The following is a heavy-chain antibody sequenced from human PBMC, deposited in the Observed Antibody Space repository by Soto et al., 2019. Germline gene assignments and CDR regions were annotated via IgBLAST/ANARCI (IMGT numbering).Heavy chain of an antibody. J-gene: IGHJ6*02. CDR1: GGSISSGGDY. Sequence: HSWTLSLSCAVSGGSISSGGDYWTWIRQHPGKGLEWIGYNYYSGITYYNPSLKSRVTISLDTSKNQFSLKLSSVTAADTAVYYCARGSSIAGLYYGMDVWGQGTTVTVSS. CDR2: NYYSGIT. D-gene: IGHD6-6*01. V-gene: IGHV4-31*11. CDR3: ARGSSIAGLYYGMDV.